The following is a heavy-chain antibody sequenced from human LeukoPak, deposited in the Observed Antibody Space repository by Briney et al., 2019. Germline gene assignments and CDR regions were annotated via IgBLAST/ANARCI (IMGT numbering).Heavy chain of an antibody. CDR2: IYYSGST. D-gene: IGHD6-6*01. CDR3: ARDGEYSSPPVTWFDP. Sequence: PSETLSLTCTVSGGSISSYYWGWIRQPPGKGLEWIGSIYYSGSTYYNPSLKSRVTISVDTSKNQFSLKLSSVTAADTAVYYCARDGEYSSPPVTWFDPWGQGTLVTVSS. J-gene: IGHJ5*02. CDR1: GGSISSYY. V-gene: IGHV4-39*07.